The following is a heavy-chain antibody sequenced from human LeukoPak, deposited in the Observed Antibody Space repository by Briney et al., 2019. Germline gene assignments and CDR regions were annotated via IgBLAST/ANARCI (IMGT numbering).Heavy chain of an antibody. V-gene: IGHV3-23*01. CDR3: AKVTALIVVVPAAFDY. D-gene: IGHD2-2*01. CDR2: ISGSGGST. Sequence: GGSLRLSCAASGFTFSSYAMSWVRQAPGKGLEWVSAISGSGGSTYYADSVKGRFTIFRDNSKNTLYLQMNSLRAEDTAVYYCAKVTALIVVVPAAFDYWGQGTLVTVSS. J-gene: IGHJ4*02. CDR1: GFTFSSYA.